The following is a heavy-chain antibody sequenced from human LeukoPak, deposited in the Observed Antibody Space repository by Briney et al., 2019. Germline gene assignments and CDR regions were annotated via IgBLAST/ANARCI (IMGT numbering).Heavy chain of an antibody. CDR2: INPNSGGT. V-gene: IGHV1-2*02. CDR3: ARDSRYSSSWNYYYMDV. Sequence: GASVKVSCKASGYTFTGYYMHWVRQAPGQGLEWMGWINPNSGGTNYAQKFQGRVTMTRDTSISTAYMELSRLRSDDTAVYYCARDSRYSSSWNYYYMDVWGKGTTVTISS. CDR1: GYTFTGYY. J-gene: IGHJ6*03. D-gene: IGHD6-13*01.